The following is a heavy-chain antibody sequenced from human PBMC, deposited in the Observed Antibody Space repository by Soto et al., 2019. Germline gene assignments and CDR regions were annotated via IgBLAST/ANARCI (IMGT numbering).Heavy chain of an antibody. CDR1: GGSISSGGYY. Sequence: SETLSLTCTVSGGSISSGGYYWSWIRQHPGKGLEWIGYIYYSGSTYYNPSLKSRVTISVDTSKNQFSLKLSSVTAADTAVYYCARDHSGPIYYYYGMDVWGQGTTVTGSS. J-gene: IGHJ6*02. D-gene: IGHD5-12*01. CDR3: ARDHSGPIYYYYGMDV. V-gene: IGHV4-31*03. CDR2: IYYSGST.